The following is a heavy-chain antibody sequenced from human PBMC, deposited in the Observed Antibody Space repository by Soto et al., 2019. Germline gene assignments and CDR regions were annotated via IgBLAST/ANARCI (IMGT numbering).Heavy chain of an antibody. V-gene: IGHV3-30-3*01. D-gene: IGHD6-19*01. CDR1: GFTFSSYA. Sequence: QVQLVESGGGVVQPGRSLRLSCAASGFTFSSYAMHWVRQAPGKGLEWVAVISYDGSNKYYADSVKGRFTISRDNSQNTLYLQMNSLRAEDTAVYYCARDGVLGAVAGRDEVYNWFDPWGQGTLVTVSS. CDR2: ISYDGSNK. J-gene: IGHJ5*02. CDR3: ARDGVLGAVAGRDEVYNWFDP.